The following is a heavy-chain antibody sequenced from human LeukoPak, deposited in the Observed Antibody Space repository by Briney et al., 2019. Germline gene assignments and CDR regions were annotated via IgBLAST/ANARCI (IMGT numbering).Heavy chain of an antibody. V-gene: IGHV1-2*02. CDR1: GYSFAGDH. D-gene: IGHD3-3*01. CDR3: ARGADFWSGYNDY. Sequence: ASVKVSCKPSGYSFAGDHMHWGRQAPGQGLEWMGWVDPNGGDTNYAQKFQGRVTMTRDTSVSTAYMELSGLRSDDAAVYYCARGADFWSGYNDYWGQGTLVSVSS. CDR2: VDPNGGDT. J-gene: IGHJ4*02.